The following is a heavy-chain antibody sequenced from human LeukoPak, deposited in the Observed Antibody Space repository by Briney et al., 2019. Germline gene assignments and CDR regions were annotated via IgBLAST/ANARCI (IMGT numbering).Heavy chain of an antibody. J-gene: IGHJ3*02. CDR3: ARSVIAVAGYDAFDI. Sequence: PGAPLILSSAASGFTFSDYSMNRLRQAPGKGEDWVSYISSRSFNIYYAHTVKVPFTISRYNAKNSLYLEMNSLGDEDTAVYYCARSVIAVAGYDAFDIWGQGTVVTVSS. V-gene: IGHV3-48*02. CDR2: ISSRSFNI. D-gene: IGHD6-19*01. CDR1: GFTFSDYS.